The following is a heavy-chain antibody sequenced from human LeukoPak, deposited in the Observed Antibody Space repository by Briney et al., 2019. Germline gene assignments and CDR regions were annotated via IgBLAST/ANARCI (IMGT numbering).Heavy chain of an antibody. CDR3: ARGYYDFWSGQLENGNFDI. Sequence: GGSLRLSCAASGFTFSSYSMNWVRQAPGKGLEWVSSISSSSSYIYYADSVKGRFTISRDNAKNSLYLQMNSLRAEDTAVYYCARGYYDFWSGQLENGNFDIWGQGTMVTVSS. J-gene: IGHJ3*02. CDR1: GFTFSSYS. D-gene: IGHD3-3*01. CDR2: ISSSSSYI. V-gene: IGHV3-21*01.